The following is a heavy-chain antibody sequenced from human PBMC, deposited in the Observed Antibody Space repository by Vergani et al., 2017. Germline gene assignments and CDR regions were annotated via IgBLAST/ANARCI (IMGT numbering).Heavy chain of an antibody. Sequence: EVQLVESGGGVVRPGGSLRLSCAASGFTFDDYGMSWVRQAPGKGLEWVSSISSSSSYIYYADSVKGRFTISRDNAKNSLYLQMNSLRAEDTAVYYCARDSYDSSGYYSYNYFDYWGQGTLVTVSS. D-gene: IGHD3-22*01. J-gene: IGHJ4*02. V-gene: IGHV3-21*01. CDR1: GFTFDDYG. CDR3: ARDSYDSSGYYSYNYFDY. CDR2: ISSSSSYI.